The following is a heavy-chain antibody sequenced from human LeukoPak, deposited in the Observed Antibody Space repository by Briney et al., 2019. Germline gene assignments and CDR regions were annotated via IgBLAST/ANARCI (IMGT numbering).Heavy chain of an antibody. CDR1: GGSISSGDYS. D-gene: IGHD2-2*02. CDR2: IYYSGST. Sequence: PSQTLSLTCTVSGGSISSGDYSWSWLRQPPGKGLEWIGYIYYSGSTYYNPSLKSRVTISVDTSKNQFSLKLSSVTAADTAVYYCARAACSTSCYMYYYGMDVWGQGTTVTVSS. J-gene: IGHJ6*02. V-gene: IGHV4-30-4*01. CDR3: ARAACSTSCYMYYYGMDV.